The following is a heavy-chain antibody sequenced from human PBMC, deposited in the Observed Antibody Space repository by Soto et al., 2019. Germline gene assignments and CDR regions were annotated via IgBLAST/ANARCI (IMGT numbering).Heavy chain of an antibody. D-gene: IGHD5-12*01. Sequence: PSETLSLTCTVSVGSSSSYYWSWIRQPPGKGLEWIGYIYYSGSTNYNPSLKSRVTISVDTSKNQFSLKLSSVTAADTAVYYCARILGTTLDAFDIWGQGTMVTVSS. CDR3: ARILGTTLDAFDI. CDR2: IYYSGST. J-gene: IGHJ3*02. V-gene: IGHV4-59*01. CDR1: VGSSSSYY.